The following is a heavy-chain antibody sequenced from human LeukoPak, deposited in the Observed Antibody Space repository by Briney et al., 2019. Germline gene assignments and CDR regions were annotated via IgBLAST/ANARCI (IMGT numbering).Heavy chain of an antibody. CDR2: ISWDGGVA. D-gene: IGHD2-21*01. CDR1: GFIFEDYG. J-gene: IGHJ4*02. CDR3: GKDGPVISY. V-gene: IGHV3-43*02. Sequence: PGGSLRLSCAASGFIFEDYGMHWARQIPGRGLEWVAFISWDGGVAYYGDSVKGRFSVSRDSRTNSLFLQMDSLRTEDTAFYYCGKDGPVISYWGQGTLVAVSS.